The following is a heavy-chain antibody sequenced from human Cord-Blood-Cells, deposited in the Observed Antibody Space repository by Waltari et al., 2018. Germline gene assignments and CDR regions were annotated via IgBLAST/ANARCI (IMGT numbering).Heavy chain of an antibody. J-gene: IGHJ4*02. CDR1: GGSISSGGYY. Sequence: QVQLQESGPGLVKPSQTLSLTCTVSGGSISSGGYYWIWIRQHPGKGLEWIGYIYYSGSTYYNPSLKSRVTISVDTSKNQFSLKLSSVTAADTAVYYCARDASGYCSSTSCYTGGSYFDYWGQGTLVTVSS. CDR2: IYYSGST. V-gene: IGHV4-31*03. D-gene: IGHD2-2*02. CDR3: ARDASGYCSSTSCYTGGSYFDY.